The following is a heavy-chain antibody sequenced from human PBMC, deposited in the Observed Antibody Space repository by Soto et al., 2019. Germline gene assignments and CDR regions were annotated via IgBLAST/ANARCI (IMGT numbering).Heavy chain of an antibody. Sequence: GGSLRLSGAASGFTFSSYCMHWVRQAPGKGLEWVAVIWSDGSNKYYADSVKGRFTISRDNSKKTLYLQMNSLRAEDTAVYYCARRQTSVCSFDYWGQGTLVTVSS. CDR1: GFTFSSYC. V-gene: IGHV3-33*01. CDR3: ARRQTSVCSFDY. J-gene: IGHJ4*02. CDR2: IWSDGSNK. D-gene: IGHD3-10*02.